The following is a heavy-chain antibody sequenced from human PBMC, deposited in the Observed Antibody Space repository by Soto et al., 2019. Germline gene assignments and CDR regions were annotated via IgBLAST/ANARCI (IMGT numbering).Heavy chain of an antibody. D-gene: IGHD3-22*01. CDR3: TTDLGRYYDSSGYYFDS. J-gene: IGHJ4*02. CDR2: IKSKTDGWTT. Sequence: GGSLRLSCAASGFTFSNAWMSWVRQAPGKGLEWVGRIKSKTDGWTTDYAAPVKGRFTISRDDSKNTMYLQMNSLKTEYTAVYYCTTDLGRYYDSSGYYFDSWGQGTLVTVAS. V-gene: IGHV3-15*01. CDR1: GFTFSNAW.